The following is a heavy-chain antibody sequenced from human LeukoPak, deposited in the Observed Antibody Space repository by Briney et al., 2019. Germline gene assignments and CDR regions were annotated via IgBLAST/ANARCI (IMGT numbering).Heavy chain of an antibody. D-gene: IGHD3-10*01. V-gene: IGHV4-34*01. J-gene: IGHJ5*02. CDR3: ARDYYGSGSSVFDP. Sequence: PSETLSLTCAVYGGSFSGYYWSWIRQPPGKGLEWIGEINHSGSTNYNPSLKSRVTISVDTSKNQFSLKLSSVTAADTAVYYCARDYYGSGSSVFDPWGQGTLVTVSS. CDR2: INHSGST. CDR1: GGSFSGYY.